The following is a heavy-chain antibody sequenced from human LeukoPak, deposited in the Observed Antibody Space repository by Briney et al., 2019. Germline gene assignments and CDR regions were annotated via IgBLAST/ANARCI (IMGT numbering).Heavy chain of an antibody. CDR3: ARDTAMVRYFDY. Sequence: SETLSLTCTVSGGSISSSSYYWGWIRQPPGKGLEWIGSIYYSGSTYYNPSLKSRVTISVDKSKNQFSLKLSSVTAADTAVYYCARDTAMVRYFDYWGQGTLVTVSS. D-gene: IGHD5-18*01. J-gene: IGHJ4*02. CDR1: GGSISSSSYY. CDR2: IYYSGST. V-gene: IGHV4-39*07.